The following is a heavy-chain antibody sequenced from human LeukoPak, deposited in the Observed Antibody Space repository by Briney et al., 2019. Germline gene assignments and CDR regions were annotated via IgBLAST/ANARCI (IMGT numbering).Heavy chain of an antibody. V-gene: IGHV1-46*01. D-gene: IGHD1-26*01. Sequence: ASVKVSFKASGYTFTNYYIDWVRQAPGQGLQWMGIITPSGGCTNYAQKFQGRVTVTRDMSTSSVYMDLSSLRSEDMAVYYCARRGRYGGSTNAFDIWGQGTMVTVSS. J-gene: IGHJ3*02. CDR3: ARRGRYGGSTNAFDI. CDR2: ITPSGGCT. CDR1: GYTFTNYY.